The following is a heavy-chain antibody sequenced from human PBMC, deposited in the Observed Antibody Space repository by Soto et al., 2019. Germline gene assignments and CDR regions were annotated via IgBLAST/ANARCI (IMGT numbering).Heavy chain of an antibody. CDR3: AKDPDGVGYCSSTSCPHGFDY. D-gene: IGHD2-2*01. Sequence: QVQLVESGGGVVQPGRSLRLSCAASGFTFSSYAMHWVRQAPGKGLEWVAVISYDGSNKYYADSVKGRFTISRDNSKNTLYLQMNSLRAEDTAVYYCAKDPDGVGYCSSTSCPHGFDYWGQGTLVTVSS. CDR2: ISYDGSNK. J-gene: IGHJ4*02. V-gene: IGHV3-30-3*01. CDR1: GFTFSSYA.